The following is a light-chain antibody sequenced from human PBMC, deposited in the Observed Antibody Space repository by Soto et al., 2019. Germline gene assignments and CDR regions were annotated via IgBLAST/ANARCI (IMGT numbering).Light chain of an antibody. V-gene: IGLV1-40*01. CDR1: SSNIGAGYD. Sequence: QSVLTQPLSVSGAPGQRVTISCTGSSSNIGAGYDVHWYQQLPGTAPKLLIYGNSNRPSGVPDRFSGSKSGTSASLAITNLQAEDEADYYCQSYDSSLSVVFGGGTKVTVL. CDR3: QSYDSSLSVV. J-gene: IGLJ2*01. CDR2: GNS.